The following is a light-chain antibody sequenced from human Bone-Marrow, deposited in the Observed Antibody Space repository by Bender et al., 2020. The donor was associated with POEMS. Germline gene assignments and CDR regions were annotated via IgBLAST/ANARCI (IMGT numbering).Light chain of an antibody. CDR2: SIY. CDR3: CSCEGSRVM. J-gene: IGLJ3*02. Sequence: QSVLTQPPSASGTPGQSVIISCSGTDSNFGGNNVNWYQHLPGTAPRLVVYSIYQRPSGVPARFSGPNSGNTASLTISGLQAADDADYYCCSCEGSRVMCGRGNKLTVL. CDR1: DSNFGGNN. V-gene: IGLV1-44*01.